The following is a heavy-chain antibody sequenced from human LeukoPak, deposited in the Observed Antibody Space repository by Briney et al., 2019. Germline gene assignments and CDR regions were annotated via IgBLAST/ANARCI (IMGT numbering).Heavy chain of an antibody. V-gene: IGHV4-59*12. D-gene: IGHD3-22*01. Sequence: SETLSLTCTGSGGSISSYYWSWIRQPPGKGLEWIRYIYYSGSTNYNPSLKSRVTISVDTPKNQFSLRLRSVTAADTAIYYCARDAYYYDTGGYYVTDYWGPGTLVTVSS. J-gene: IGHJ4*02. CDR3: ARDAYYYDTGGYYVTDY. CDR2: IYYSGST. CDR1: GGSISSYY.